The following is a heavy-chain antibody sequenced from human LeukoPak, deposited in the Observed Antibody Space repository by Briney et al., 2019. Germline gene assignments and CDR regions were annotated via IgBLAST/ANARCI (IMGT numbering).Heavy chain of an antibody. CDR3: AKSGGYGLIDY. Sequence: SETLSLTCTVSGASVSGSAYYWGWIRQPPGKGLEWIGNIYYSGSTYYNESLESRFTISIDTSKNQFSLKLNSVTAADTAMYYCAKSGGYGLIDYWGQGTLVTASS. CDR1: GASVSGSAYY. CDR2: IYYSGST. V-gene: IGHV4-39*01. J-gene: IGHJ4*02. D-gene: IGHD1-26*01.